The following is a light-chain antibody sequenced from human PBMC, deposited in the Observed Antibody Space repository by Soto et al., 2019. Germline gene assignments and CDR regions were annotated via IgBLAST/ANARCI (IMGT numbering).Light chain of an antibody. CDR1: NSDVGGYNF. CDR2: EVS. CDR3: YSYRGYYTRV. V-gene: IGLV2-14*01. Sequence: QTVLTPPSSLSGSPGPSITISCTGTNSDVGGYNFVSWYQQHPGRAPKLLIYEVSRRPSGVSNRFSGSKSGDTASLTISGLQAEDEADYYCYSYRGYYTRVFGTGTKVTV. J-gene: IGLJ1*01.